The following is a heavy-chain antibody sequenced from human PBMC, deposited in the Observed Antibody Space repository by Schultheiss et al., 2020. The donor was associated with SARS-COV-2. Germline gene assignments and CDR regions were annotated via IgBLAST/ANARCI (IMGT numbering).Heavy chain of an antibody. Sequence: GGSLRLSCAASGFTFSNYAMHWVRQAPGKGLEWVAIISYDGSNKYYADSVKGRFTISRDNSKNTLYLQMNSLGPEDTATYYCAKGVLAGTGLMIAFGPPKNWGQGTLVTVSS. V-gene: IGHV3-30*18. J-gene: IGHJ4*02. D-gene: IGHD3-16*01. CDR2: ISYDGSNK. CDR1: GFTFSNYA. CDR3: AKGVLAGTGLMIAFGPPKN.